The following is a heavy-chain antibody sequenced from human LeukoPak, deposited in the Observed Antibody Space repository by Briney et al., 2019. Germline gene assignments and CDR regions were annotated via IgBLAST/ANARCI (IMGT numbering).Heavy chain of an antibody. CDR3: ARDQPAAADFDY. CDR1: GYTFTSYG. J-gene: IGHJ4*02. Sequence: ATVEVSCKASGYTFTSYGISWVRQAPGQGLEWMGWISAYNGNTNYAQKLQGRVTMTIDTSTSTAYMELRSLRSDDTAVYYCARDQPAAADFDYWGQGTLVTVSS. V-gene: IGHV1-18*04. CDR2: ISAYNGNT. D-gene: IGHD2-2*01.